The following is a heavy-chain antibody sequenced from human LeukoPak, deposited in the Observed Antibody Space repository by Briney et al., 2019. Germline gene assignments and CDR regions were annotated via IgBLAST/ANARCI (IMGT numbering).Heavy chain of an antibody. Sequence: HPGTSLSLSCAASGFTFSSYAMHWVRQAPGKGLEWLAVVSAHGLDKFYASSVRGRFTISKDTSKNTLSLQMNSLRSDDSGVYYCARAFTPGIRKALWIGDSLWDQGTLVTVSS. CDR2: VSAHGLDK. J-gene: IGHJ4*02. CDR1: GFTFSSYA. V-gene: IGHV3-30*04. CDR3: ARAFTPGIRKALWIGDSL. D-gene: IGHD3-10*01.